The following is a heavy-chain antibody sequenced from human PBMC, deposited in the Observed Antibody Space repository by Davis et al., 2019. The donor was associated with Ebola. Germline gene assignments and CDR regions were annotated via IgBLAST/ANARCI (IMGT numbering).Heavy chain of an antibody. Sequence: AASVKVSCKVSGYTLSDLSMYWVRQAPGKGLEWLGGFDPEDGETIYAQKFQGRVTMTEDTSTDTAYMELSSLRSEDTAVYYCAKGGSGWPSDYSYGMGVWGKGTTVTVSS. V-gene: IGHV1-24*01. CDR1: GYTLSDLS. CDR3: AKGGSGWPSDYSYGMGV. CDR2: FDPEDGET. D-gene: IGHD6-19*01. J-gene: IGHJ6*04.